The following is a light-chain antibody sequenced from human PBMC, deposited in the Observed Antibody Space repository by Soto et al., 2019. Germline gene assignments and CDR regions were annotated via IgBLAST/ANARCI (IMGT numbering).Light chain of an antibody. Sequence: QPVLTQPAAGSGSPGQSMTISCTETSSDFGDFNYVFWYQQHPGKAPKLLIYDVSNRPSGVSNRFSGSKSGDAASLTISGLQAEDEADYYCTSYTTSITYVFGTGTKVTVL. J-gene: IGLJ1*01. CDR3: TSYTTSITYV. CDR1: SSDFGDFNY. CDR2: DVS. V-gene: IGLV2-14*03.